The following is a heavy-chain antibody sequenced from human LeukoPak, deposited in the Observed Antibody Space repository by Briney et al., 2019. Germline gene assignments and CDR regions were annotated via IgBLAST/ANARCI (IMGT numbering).Heavy chain of an antibody. V-gene: IGHV5-51*01. CDR3: ARRRAATGSRRCFDY. Sequence: GESLKIPCQGSGYYFGTYWIGWVRQMPGKGLEWMGIIYPGDSDTTYSPSFQGHVTISVDKSTSTAYLQWSSLEASDTALYFCARRRAATGSRRCFDYWGQGTLVTVSS. J-gene: IGHJ4*02. D-gene: IGHD1-1*01. CDR1: GYYFGTYW. CDR2: IYPGDSDT.